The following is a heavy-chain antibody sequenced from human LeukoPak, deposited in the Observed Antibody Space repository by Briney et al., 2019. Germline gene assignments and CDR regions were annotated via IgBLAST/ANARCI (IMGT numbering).Heavy chain of an antibody. V-gene: IGHV4-34*01. J-gene: IGHJ4*02. D-gene: IGHD2-2*01. CDR1: GGSFSGYY. CDR3: AGAESADCSSTSCSSYYFDY. CDR2: INHSGST. Sequence: SETLSLTCAVYGGSFSGYYWSWIRQPPGKGLEWIGEINHSGSTNYNPSLKSRVTISVDTSKNQFSLKLSSVAAADTAVYYCAGAESADCSSTSCSSYYFDYWGQGTLSPSPQ.